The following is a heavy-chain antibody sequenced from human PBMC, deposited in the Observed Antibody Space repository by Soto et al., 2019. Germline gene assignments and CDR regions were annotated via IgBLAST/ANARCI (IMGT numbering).Heavy chain of an antibody. Sequence: PGGSLRLSCAASGFTFDDYAMHWVRQAPGKGLEWVSGISWNSGSIGYADSVKGRFTISRDNAKNSLYLQMNSLRAEDTALYYCAKDISSRDGYNSPFDYWGQGT. V-gene: IGHV3-9*01. D-gene: IGHD5-12*01. CDR1: GFTFDDYA. J-gene: IGHJ4*02. CDR2: ISWNSGSI. CDR3: AKDISSRDGYNSPFDY.